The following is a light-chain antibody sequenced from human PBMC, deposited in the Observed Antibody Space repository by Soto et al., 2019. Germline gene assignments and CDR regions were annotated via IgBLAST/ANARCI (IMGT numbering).Light chain of an antibody. J-gene: IGKJ2*01. CDR3: LHHNGYPPV. CDR1: QHITND. Sequence: DIQMTQSPSSLSASVGDTVTITCRASQHITNDCAWYQQKAGRAPKCLILLASRLQTGVPSRFSGSGSGTEFTLTISSLQPEDFATYYCLHHNGYPPVFGQGTKVKIK. V-gene: IGKV1-17*01. CDR2: LAS.